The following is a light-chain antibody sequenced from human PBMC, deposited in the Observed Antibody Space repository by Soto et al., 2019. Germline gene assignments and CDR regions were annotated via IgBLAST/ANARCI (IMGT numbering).Light chain of an antibody. V-gene: IGKV1-5*03. J-gene: IGKJ5*01. CDR1: QSINSQ. CDR2: EAA. CDR3: QQYNSYPIN. Sequence: DIHMTQSPSTVSSSLGDRVTITFLASQSINSQFSLCPQKPVKAPKLLIYEAASLQSGVPTRFNGSGSGTEFTLTISSLQPDDFATYFCQQYNSYPINFGQGTRLETK.